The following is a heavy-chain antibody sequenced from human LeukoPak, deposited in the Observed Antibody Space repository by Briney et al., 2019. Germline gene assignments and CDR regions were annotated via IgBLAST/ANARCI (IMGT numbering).Heavy chain of an antibody. CDR2: IIPILGIA. D-gene: IGHD6-6*01. J-gene: IGHJ6*03. Sequence: GASVKVSCKASGGTFSSYAISWVRQAPGQGLEWMGRIIPILGIANYAQKFQGRVTITADKSTSTAYMELSSLRSEDTAVYYCARGSSIAARPLYYYYYMDVWGKGTTVTVSS. CDR1: GGTFSSYA. V-gene: IGHV1-69*04. CDR3: ARGSSIAARPLYYYYYMDV.